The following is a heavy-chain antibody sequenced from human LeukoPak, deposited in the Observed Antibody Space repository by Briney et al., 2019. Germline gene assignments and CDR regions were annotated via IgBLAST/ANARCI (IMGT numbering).Heavy chain of an antibody. V-gene: IGHV4-61*02. CDR1: GGSVRSGSYY. J-gene: IGHJ5*02. CDR2: IYTRGST. Sequence: SETLSLTCTVSGGSVRSGSYYWNWIRQPAGKGLEWIGRIYTRGSTNYNPSLKSRVIISVDTSKNQFSLELSSVTAADTAVYYCAGYSSSWYRWFDPWGQGTLVTVSS. CDR3: AGYSSSWYRWFDP. D-gene: IGHD6-13*01.